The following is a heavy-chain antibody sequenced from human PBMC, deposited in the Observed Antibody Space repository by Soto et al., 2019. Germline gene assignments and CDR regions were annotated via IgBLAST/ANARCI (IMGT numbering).Heavy chain of an antibody. Sequence: GGSLRLSCAASGFIFSSYAIHWVRQSPGKGLEWVSVISYDGSNKYYADSVKGRFTISRDNSKNTLYLQMNSLRPEDTAVYHCARTRLPNSYGPIAYGMDVWGQGTTVTVSS. CDR1: GFIFSSYA. V-gene: IGHV3-30-3*01. CDR3: ARTRLPNSYGPIAYGMDV. D-gene: IGHD5-18*01. CDR2: ISYDGSNK. J-gene: IGHJ6*02.